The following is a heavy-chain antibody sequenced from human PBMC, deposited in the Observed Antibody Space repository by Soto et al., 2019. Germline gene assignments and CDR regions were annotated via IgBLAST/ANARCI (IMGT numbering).Heavy chain of an antibody. V-gene: IGHV3-23*01. Sequence: VGSLRLACAASGFSFGSYALSWVRQAPGKGLEWVSTISGSDGKTFYADSVKGRFSISRDTSQSTLYLQMNSLRADDTAMYYCARWSYLDYWGQGTRVTVS. CDR1: GFSFGSYA. CDR2: ISGSDGKT. D-gene: IGHD3-3*01. CDR3: ARWSYLDY. J-gene: IGHJ4*02.